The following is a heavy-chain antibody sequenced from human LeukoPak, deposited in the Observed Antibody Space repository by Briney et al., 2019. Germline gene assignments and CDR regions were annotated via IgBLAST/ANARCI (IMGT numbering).Heavy chain of an antibody. CDR2: INSRGDNT. CDR1: GFTFSSYG. Sequence: GRSLRLSCAASGFTFSSYGMHWVRQAPGKGLEWVSAINSRGDNTYYADFVKGRFTISRDNSKSTVYVQMNSLRTEDTAVYYCAKDRVSPGFNWFDPWGQGTLVTVSS. D-gene: IGHD2/OR15-2a*01. V-gene: IGHV3-23*01. CDR3: AKDRVSPGFNWFDP. J-gene: IGHJ5*02.